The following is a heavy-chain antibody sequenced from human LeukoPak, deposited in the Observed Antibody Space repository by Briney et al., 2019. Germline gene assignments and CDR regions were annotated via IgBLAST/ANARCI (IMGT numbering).Heavy chain of an antibody. J-gene: IGHJ4*02. D-gene: IGHD3-3*01. Sequence: ASVKVSCKASGYTFTDYYMHWVRQAPGQGLEWIGWVNPHTGDTMYAQKFQGRVTMTRDTSISTASMELRSLASDDTAIYYCLRERFEKALGDYWGQGTMVTVSS. CDR1: GYTFTDYY. V-gene: IGHV1-2*02. CDR3: LRERFEKALGDY. CDR2: VNPHTGDT.